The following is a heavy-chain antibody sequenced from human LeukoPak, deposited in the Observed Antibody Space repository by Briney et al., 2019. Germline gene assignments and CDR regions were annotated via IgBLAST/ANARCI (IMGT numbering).Heavy chain of an antibody. V-gene: IGHV3-11*01. CDR1: GFTFSDYY. D-gene: IGHD3-16*02. Sequence: GGSLRLSCAASGFTFSDYYISWIRQAPGKGLEWVSYISSSGSTIYYADSVKGRFTISRDNAKNSLYLQVNSLRVEDTAVYYCARAYYDYVWGSYRGYYFDYWGQGTLVTVSS. J-gene: IGHJ4*02. CDR3: ARAYYDYVWGSYRGYYFDY. CDR2: ISSSGSTI.